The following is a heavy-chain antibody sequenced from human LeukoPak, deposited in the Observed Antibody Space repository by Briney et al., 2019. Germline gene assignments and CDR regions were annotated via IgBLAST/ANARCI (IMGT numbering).Heavy chain of an antibody. Sequence: PGGSLRLSCAASGFKFSSYSMKWVRQAPGKGLEWVSYISSSGSTIYYADSVKGRFTISRDNSKNTLYLQMNSLRAEDTAVYYCARGGSYLSAFDIWGQGTMVTVSS. CDR1: GFKFSSYS. J-gene: IGHJ3*02. CDR2: ISSSGSTI. D-gene: IGHD1-26*01. V-gene: IGHV3-48*01. CDR3: ARGGSYLSAFDI.